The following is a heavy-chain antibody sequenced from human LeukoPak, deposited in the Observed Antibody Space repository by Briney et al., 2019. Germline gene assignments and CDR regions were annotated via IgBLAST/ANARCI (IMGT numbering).Heavy chain of an antibody. Sequence: PGGSLRLSCAASGFTISSYWMHWVRQAPGKGLVWVSCIKSDGSITRYADSVKGRFTISRDNSKNPLYLQMNSLRAEDTAVYYCAKDPTMVRGVPYYYYYGMDVWGQGTTVTVSS. V-gene: IGHV3-74*01. CDR1: GFTISSYW. CDR3: AKDPTMVRGVPYYYYYGMDV. CDR2: IKSDGSIT. D-gene: IGHD3-10*01. J-gene: IGHJ6*02.